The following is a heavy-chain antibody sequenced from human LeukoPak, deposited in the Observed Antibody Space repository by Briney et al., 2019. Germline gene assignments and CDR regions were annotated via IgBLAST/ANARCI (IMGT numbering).Heavy chain of an antibody. V-gene: IGHV1-58*02. J-gene: IGHJ4*02. Sequence: SLKVSCKASGFTFTSSAMQWVRQARGQRLEWIGWIVVVNGNTNYAQKFQERVTITRDMSTSTAYMELSSLRSEDTAVYYCAASFGGPYDYWGQGTLVTVSS. D-gene: IGHD3-16*01. CDR3: AASFGGPYDY. CDR2: IVVVNGNT. CDR1: GFTFTSSA.